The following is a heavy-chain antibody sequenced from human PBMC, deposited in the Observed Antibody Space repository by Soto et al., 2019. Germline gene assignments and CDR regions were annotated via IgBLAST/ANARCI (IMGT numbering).Heavy chain of an antibody. V-gene: IGHV4-39*01. CDR1: GGSISSSSYY. D-gene: IGHD6-13*01. CDR3: ARLLRNLRHIAAAGTR. CDR2: IYYSGST. J-gene: IGHJ4*02. Sequence: QLQLQESGPGLVKPSETLSLTCTVSGGSISSSSYYWGWIRQPPGKGLEWIGSIYYSGSTYYNPSLKSRVTISVDTSKNQFSLKLSSVTAADTAVYYCARLLRNLRHIAAAGTRWGQGTLVTVSS.